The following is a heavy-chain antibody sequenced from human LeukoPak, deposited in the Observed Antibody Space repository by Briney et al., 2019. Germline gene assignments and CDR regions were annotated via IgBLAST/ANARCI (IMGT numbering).Heavy chain of an antibody. Sequence: SETLSRTCTVSGGSISNYYWSWIRQPPGKGLEWIGYIYYSGSTNYNPSLKSRVTISVDTSKNQFSLKLSSVTAADTAVYYCARDRGSSWYKVFDYWGQGTLVTVSS. D-gene: IGHD6-13*01. CDR1: GGSISNYY. CDR2: IYYSGST. CDR3: ARDRGSSWYKVFDY. V-gene: IGHV4-59*12. J-gene: IGHJ4*02.